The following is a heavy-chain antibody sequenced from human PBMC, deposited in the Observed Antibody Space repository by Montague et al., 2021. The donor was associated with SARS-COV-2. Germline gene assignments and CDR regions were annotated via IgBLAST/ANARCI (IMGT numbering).Heavy chain of an antibody. CDR3: GRSNWRYFYYGVDV. J-gene: IGHJ6*02. D-gene: IGHD5-24*01. CDR2: ISPYNVNT. V-gene: IGHV1-18*01. CDR1: GYNFNDYG. Sequence: SMRVSCKASGYNFNDYGITWVRRAPGQGLEWLGWISPYNVNTYYGQNFQGRVTLSTDASTRTVYMELRSLSSADTAVYYCGRSNWRYFYYGVDVWGQGTTVTVSS.